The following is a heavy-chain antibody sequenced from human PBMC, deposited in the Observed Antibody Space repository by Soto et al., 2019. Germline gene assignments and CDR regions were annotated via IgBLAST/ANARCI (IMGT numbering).Heavy chain of an antibody. Sequence: QVQLVQSGAEVKKPGSSVKVSCKASGGTFSSYTISWVRQAPGQGLEWMGRIIPILGIANYAQKFQGRVTITADKSTSTAYMELSSLRSEDKAVYYCASFEQHLGAVGGGVFDGGQGTLVNVS. J-gene: IGHJ4*02. CDR3: ASFEQHLGAVGGGVFD. V-gene: IGHV1-69*02. D-gene: IGHD6-13*01. CDR1: GGTFSSYT. CDR2: IIPILGIA.